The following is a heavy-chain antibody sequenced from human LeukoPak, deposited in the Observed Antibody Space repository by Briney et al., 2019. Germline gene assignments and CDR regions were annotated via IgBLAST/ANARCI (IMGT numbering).Heavy chain of an antibody. Sequence: SSETLSLTCTVSGGSISSGDYYWSWIRQPPGKGLEWIGYVYYSGSTYYNPSLKSRVTISVDTSKNQFSLKLSPVTAADTAVYYCASTMIVVANGVDPWGQGTLVTVSS. D-gene: IGHD3-22*01. CDR3: ASTMIVVANGVDP. CDR1: GGSISSGDYY. J-gene: IGHJ5*02. CDR2: VYYSGST. V-gene: IGHV4-30-4*01.